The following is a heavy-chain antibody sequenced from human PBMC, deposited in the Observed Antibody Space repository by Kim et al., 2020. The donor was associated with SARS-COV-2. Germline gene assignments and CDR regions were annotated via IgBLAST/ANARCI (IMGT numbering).Heavy chain of an antibody. Sequence: GGSLRLSCAASGFTFGDYAMHWVRQAPGKGLEWVSGISWNSGNICYADSVKGRFTISRDKAKNSLYLQMNSMRAEDTALYYCAIDMGSGTPNSFDSWGQGTPVTVSS. CDR3: AIDMGSGTPNSFDS. CDR1: GFTFGDYA. V-gene: IGHV3-9*01. CDR2: ISWNSGNI. D-gene: IGHD5-12*01. J-gene: IGHJ4*02.